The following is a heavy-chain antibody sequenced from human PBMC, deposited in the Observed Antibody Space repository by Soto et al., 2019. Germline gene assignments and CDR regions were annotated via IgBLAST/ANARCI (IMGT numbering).Heavy chain of an antibody. Sequence: SETLSLTCVVSGASVTTPTYYWTWILKPPGQGLKWIGYISNSGSTNYNPSLKSRITISADTSKNQFSLKLNFVSAADTAVYYCVTPNSVGNWIDXWGHGTTVTVS. D-gene: IGHD2-21*01. CDR3: VTPNSVGNWIDX. CDR1: GASVTTPTYY. V-gene: IGHV4-61*01. J-gene: IGHJ5*02. CDR2: ISNSGST.